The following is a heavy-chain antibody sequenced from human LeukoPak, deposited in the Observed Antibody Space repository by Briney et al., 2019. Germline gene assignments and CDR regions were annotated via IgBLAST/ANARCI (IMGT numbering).Heavy chain of an antibody. CDR1: GYTFTSYG. D-gene: IGHD2-2*01. CDR3: ARTRYCSSTSCYGFVY. V-gene: IGHV1-18*01. J-gene: IGHJ4*02. CDR2: ISAYNGNT. Sequence: ASVKVSCKASGYTFTSYGISWVRQAPGQGLEWMGWISAYNGNTNYAQKLQGRVTMTTDTSTSTAYMELRSLRSDDTAMYYCARTRYCSSTSCYGFVYWGQGTLVTVSS.